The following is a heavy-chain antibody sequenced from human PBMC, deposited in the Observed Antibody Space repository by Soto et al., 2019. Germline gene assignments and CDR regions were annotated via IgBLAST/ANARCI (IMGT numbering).Heavy chain of an antibody. Sequence: SETLSLTCTVSGGSIISTTYYWAWIRQPPGEGLEWIGTIFYTGSTYYNPSLTSRLTISVDTSKNQFSLKLSSVTATDTTVYYCATRGLNGDPLDYWGQGTLVTVSS. V-gene: IGHV4-39*01. CDR2: IFYTGST. CDR1: GGSIISTTYY. CDR3: ATRGLNGDPLDY. D-gene: IGHD4-17*01. J-gene: IGHJ4*02.